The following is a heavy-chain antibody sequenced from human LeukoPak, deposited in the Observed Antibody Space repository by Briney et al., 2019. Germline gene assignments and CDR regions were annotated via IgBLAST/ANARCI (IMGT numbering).Heavy chain of an antibody. V-gene: IGHV4-59*08. CDR2: IYYSGST. CDR1: GDSISSYY. D-gene: IGHD6-19*01. Sequence: SETLSLTCTVSGDSISSYYWSWIRQPPGKGLEWIGYIYYSGSTNYNPSLKSRVTISVDTSKNQFSLKLSSVTAADTAVYYCARQGGGWLIDYWGQGTLVTVSS. J-gene: IGHJ4*02. CDR3: ARQGGGWLIDY.